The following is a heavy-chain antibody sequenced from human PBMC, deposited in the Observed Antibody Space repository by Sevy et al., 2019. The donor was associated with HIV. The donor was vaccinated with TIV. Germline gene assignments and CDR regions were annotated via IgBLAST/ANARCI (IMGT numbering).Heavy chain of an antibody. Sequence: GGSLRLSCAASGFTFSDYYMSWIRPAPVKGLEWVSYIRSSSSYTNYADSVKGRFTISRDNAKNSLYLQMNSLRAEDTAVCYCARGLVGATRDYWGQGTLVTVSS. CDR3: ARGLVGATRDY. V-gene: IGHV3-11*06. J-gene: IGHJ4*02. CDR2: IRSSSSYT. D-gene: IGHD1-26*01. CDR1: GFTFSDYY.